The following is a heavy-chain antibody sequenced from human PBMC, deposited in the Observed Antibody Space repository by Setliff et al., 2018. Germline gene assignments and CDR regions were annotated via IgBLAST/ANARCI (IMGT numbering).Heavy chain of an antibody. V-gene: IGHV4-34*01. J-gene: IGHJ5*02. CDR1: GGSFSEYH. CDR3: ARGIGGYCSSMSCSNESWP. CDR2: INHSGST. D-gene: IGHD2-2*01. Sequence: PSETLSLTCGVIGGSFSEYHWSWIRQTPGKELEWIGEINHSGSTNYNPSLKSRVTISVDTSKNQFSLKLSSVTAADTAVYYCARGIGGYCSSMSCSNESWPWGQGTLVTVSS.